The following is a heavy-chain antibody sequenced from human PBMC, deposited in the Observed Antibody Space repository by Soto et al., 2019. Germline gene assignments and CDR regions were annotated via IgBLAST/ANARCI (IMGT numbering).Heavy chain of an antibody. CDR2: INPSGGST. V-gene: IGHV1-46*01. Sequence: EASVKVSCKASGYTFTSYYMHWVRQAPGQGLEWMGIINPSGGSTSYAQKFQGRVTMTRDTSTSTVYMELSSLRSEDTAVYYCARAARKAVVIRWDYYYYYGMDVWGQGTTVTVSS. J-gene: IGHJ6*02. CDR1: GYTFTSYY. D-gene: IGHD2-15*01. CDR3: ARAARKAVVIRWDYYYYYGMDV.